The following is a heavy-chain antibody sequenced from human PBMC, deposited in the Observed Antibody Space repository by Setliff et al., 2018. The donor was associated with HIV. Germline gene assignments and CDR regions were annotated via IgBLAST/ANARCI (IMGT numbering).Heavy chain of an antibody. CDR1: ISSISSRCYC. CDR2: IYYSGAT. D-gene: IGHD3-22*01. Sequence: SETLSLPCTVSISSISSRCYCWGWIRQPPGKGLEWIRSIYYSGATYYTPSLKSRVTLSVDTSNNQFSLKLSSVTAADTAVYYCARHSGLGGYYSPFDYWGPGTLVTVSS. J-gene: IGHJ4*02. CDR3: ARHSGLGGYYSPFDY. V-gene: IGHV4-39*01.